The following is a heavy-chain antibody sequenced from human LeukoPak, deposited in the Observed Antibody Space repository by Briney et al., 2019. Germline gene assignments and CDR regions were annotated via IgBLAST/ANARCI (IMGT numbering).Heavy chain of an antibody. D-gene: IGHD3-9*01. Sequence: GGSLRLSCAASGFTFSSYWMSWVRQAPGKGLEWVANIKQDGSEKYCVDSVKGRFTISRDNAKNSLYLQMNSLRADDTAVYYCARGAYYNILTGYRGRILGFDYWGQGTLVTVSS. J-gene: IGHJ4*02. CDR1: GFTFSSYW. V-gene: IGHV3-7*01. CDR2: IKQDGSEK. CDR3: ARGAYYNILTGYRGRILGFDY.